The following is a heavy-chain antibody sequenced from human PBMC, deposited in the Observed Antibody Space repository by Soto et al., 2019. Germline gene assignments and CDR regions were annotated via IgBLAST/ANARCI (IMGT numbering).Heavy chain of an antibody. D-gene: IGHD3-9*01. CDR3: AKSYYDILTRANWFDP. CDR2: ISAYNGNT. Sequence: ASVKVSCKASGYTFTSYGISWVRQAPGQGLEWMGWISAYNGNTNYAQKLQGRVTMTTDTSTSTAYMELRSLRSDDTAVFYCAKSYYDILTRANWFDPWGQGTLVTVSS. CDR1: GYTFTSYG. J-gene: IGHJ5*02. V-gene: IGHV1-18*01.